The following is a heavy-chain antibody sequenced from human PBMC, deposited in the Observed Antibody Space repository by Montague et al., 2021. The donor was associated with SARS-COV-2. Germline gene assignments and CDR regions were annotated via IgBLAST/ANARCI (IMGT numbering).Heavy chain of an antibody. CDR2: ISYEGSKQ. CDR3: ARGGMLFIATIRRGFDH. J-gene: IGHJ4*02. CDR1: GFGFNNYG. D-gene: IGHD5-24*01. Sequence: SLRLSCVASGFGFNNYGMHWVRQAPGKGLEWVGVISYEGSKQFYADSVQGRFTISRDSSRSTMFLQMNSLRPEDTAMYYCARGGMLFIATIRRGFDHWGQGTLSPSPQ. V-gene: IGHV3-30*03.